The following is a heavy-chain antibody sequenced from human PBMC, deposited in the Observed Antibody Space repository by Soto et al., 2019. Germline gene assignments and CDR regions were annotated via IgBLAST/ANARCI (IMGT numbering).Heavy chain of an antibody. D-gene: IGHD3-10*01. CDR1: GFTFSSYA. J-gene: IGHJ6*02. Sequence: QMHLVESGGGVVQPGRSLRLSCAASGFTFSSYAMHWVRQAPGKGLVWVALISYDGTNKYYADSVKGRFIISRDNSKNTMYLQMNSLRAEDTAVYYCAREVLAGSPMVRYFYYYGMDVWGQGTTVTVSS. CDR3: AREVLAGSPMVRYFYYYGMDV. V-gene: IGHV3-30-3*01. CDR2: ISYDGTNK.